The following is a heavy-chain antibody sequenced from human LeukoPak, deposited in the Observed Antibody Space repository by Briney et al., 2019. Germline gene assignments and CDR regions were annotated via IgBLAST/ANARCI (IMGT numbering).Heavy chain of an antibody. Sequence: ASVKVSCKASGYTFTGYYMHWVRQAPGQGLEWMGWINPNSGGTNYAQKFQGRVTMTRDTSISTAYMELSRLRSDDTAVYYCARDRRVVAATSGPAPGDYWGQGTLVTVSS. D-gene: IGHD2-15*01. J-gene: IGHJ4*02. CDR3: ARDRRVVAATSGPAPGDY. V-gene: IGHV1-2*02. CDR2: INPNSGGT. CDR1: GYTFTGYY.